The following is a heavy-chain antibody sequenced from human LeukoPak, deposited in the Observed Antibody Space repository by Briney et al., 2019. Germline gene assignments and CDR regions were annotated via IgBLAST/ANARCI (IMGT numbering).Heavy chain of an antibody. D-gene: IGHD2-8*02. V-gene: IGHV3-23*01. Sequence: GGSLRLPCAASGFTFSNYAMNWVRQAPGKGLEWVSVIGGSGGDTYYADSVRGRFTISRDNSKSTLSLQMNSLRAEDTAIYYCATYRQVLLPFESWGQGTLVTVSS. J-gene: IGHJ4*02. CDR1: GFTFSNYA. CDR3: ATYRQVLLPFES. CDR2: IGGSGGDT.